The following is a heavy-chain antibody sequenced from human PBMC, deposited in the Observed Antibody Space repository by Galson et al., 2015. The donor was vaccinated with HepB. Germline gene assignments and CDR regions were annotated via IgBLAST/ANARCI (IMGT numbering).Heavy chain of an antibody. D-gene: IGHD1-26*01. CDR1: GFSFSTYA. CDR3: ARDPVAVGGTIEFGWFDP. Sequence: SLRLSCAASGFSFSTYAMNWVRQAPGKGLEWVAVILYDGSNKYYADSVKGRFTISRDNSKNTVYLQMNSLRVEDTAVYYCARDPVAVGGTIEFGWFDPWGQGTLVTVSS. CDR2: ILYDGSNK. J-gene: IGHJ5*02. V-gene: IGHV3-30*04.